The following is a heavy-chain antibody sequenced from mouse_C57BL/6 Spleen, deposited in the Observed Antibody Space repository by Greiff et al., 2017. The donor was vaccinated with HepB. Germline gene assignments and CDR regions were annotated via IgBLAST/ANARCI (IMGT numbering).Heavy chain of an antibody. CDR3: ARGRYDYDAFDY. D-gene: IGHD2-4*01. J-gene: IGHJ2*01. CDR1: GYAFTNYL. Sequence: VQLVESGAELVRPGASVKVSCKASGYAFTNYLLEWVKQRPGQGLEWIGVINPGSGGTNYNEKFKGKATLTADKSSSTAYMQLSSLTSEDSAVYFCARGRYDYDAFDYWGQGTTLTVSS. V-gene: IGHV1-54*01. CDR2: INPGSGGT.